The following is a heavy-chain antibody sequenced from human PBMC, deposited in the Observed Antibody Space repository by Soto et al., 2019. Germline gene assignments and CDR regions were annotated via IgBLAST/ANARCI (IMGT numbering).Heavy chain of an antibody. V-gene: IGHV3-30-3*01. Sequence: GGSLRLSYAASQFTFSTFAIHWVRQAPGKGLEWVAVISYDGSSKYYADSVKGRFTISRDNSKNTLYLQMNSLRAEDTAVYYCARNMDIVLVPAPVYYWGQGTLVTVSS. CDR1: QFTFSTFA. D-gene: IGHD2-2*03. J-gene: IGHJ4*02. CDR3: ARNMDIVLVPAPVYY. CDR2: ISYDGSSK.